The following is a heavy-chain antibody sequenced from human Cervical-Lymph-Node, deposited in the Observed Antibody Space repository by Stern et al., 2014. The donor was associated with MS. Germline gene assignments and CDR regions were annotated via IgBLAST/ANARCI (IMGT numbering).Heavy chain of an antibody. CDR3: TGPPYGDSRDY. J-gene: IGHJ4*02. CDR2: IRSKTNNYAT. Sequence: VQLVESGGGLVQPGGSLKLSCAASGFTFGAFTGSAVHWVRQASGKGLEWVGRIRSKTNNYATTYAASVKGRFTISRDDSKSTVFLQMDSLKTEDTAVYYCTGPPYGDSRDYWGQGALVTVS. CDR1: GFTFGAFTGSA. D-gene: IGHD4-17*01. V-gene: IGHV3-73*01.